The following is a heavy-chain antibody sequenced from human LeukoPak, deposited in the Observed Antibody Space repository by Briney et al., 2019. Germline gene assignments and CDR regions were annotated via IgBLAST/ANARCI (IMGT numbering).Heavy chain of an antibody. Sequence: PSQTLSLTCTVSGGSINTSDYYWSWIRQPPGKGLEWIGYIFYSGNTYYNPSLKSRVIISIDTSKNQFSLRLSSATAADTAVYYCATTARHCSDYWGQGTLVTVSS. CDR2: IFYSGNT. V-gene: IGHV4-30-4*08. CDR3: ATTARHCSDY. D-gene: IGHD6-6*01. CDR1: GGSINTSDYY. J-gene: IGHJ4*02.